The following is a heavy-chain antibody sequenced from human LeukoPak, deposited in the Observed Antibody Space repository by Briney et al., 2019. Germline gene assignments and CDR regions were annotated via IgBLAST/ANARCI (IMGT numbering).Heavy chain of an antibody. D-gene: IGHD3-10*01. J-gene: IGHJ4*02. CDR1: GFTFSSYA. CDR3: AKDLAGELFC. Sequence: PGGSLRLSCAASGFTFSSYAMHWVRQAPGKGLEWVAVISYDGSNKYYADSVKGRFTISRDNSKNTLYLQMNSLRAEDTAVYYCAKDLAGELFCWGQGTLVTVSS. V-gene: IGHV3-30*04. CDR2: ISYDGSNK.